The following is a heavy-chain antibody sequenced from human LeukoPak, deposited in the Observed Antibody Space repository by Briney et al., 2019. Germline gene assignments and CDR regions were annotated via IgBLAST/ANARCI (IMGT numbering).Heavy chain of an antibody. CDR2: ISSTGDST. J-gene: IGHJ5*02. V-gene: IGHV3-64D*09. D-gene: IGHD3-22*01. Sequence: GRSLRLSCSASGFTFSSYAMHWVRQTPGKGLEHVSTISSTGDSTYYADSMKGRFTISRDNSKDTLFLQMSSLRAEDTAVYYCVKDRGSSGWFDSWGQGTLVTVSS. CDR1: GFTFSSYA. CDR3: VKDRGSSGWFDS.